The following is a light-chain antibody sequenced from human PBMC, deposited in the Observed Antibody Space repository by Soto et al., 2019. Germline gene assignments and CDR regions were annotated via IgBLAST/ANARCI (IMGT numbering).Light chain of an antibody. Sequence: EVVMTQSPATLSVSPGARVTLSCRASQSVNSKFAWHQQKPVQAPRLLIYGASRRATGIPARFSGSGSVTAFTLAISSLQSEDFAVYYCQQYNSWPWTFGQGTKVEIK. V-gene: IGKV3-15*01. CDR2: GAS. CDR1: QSVNSK. J-gene: IGKJ1*01. CDR3: QQYNSWPWT.